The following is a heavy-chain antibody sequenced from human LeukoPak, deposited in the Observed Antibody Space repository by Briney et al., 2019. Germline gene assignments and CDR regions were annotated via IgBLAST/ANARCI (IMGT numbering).Heavy chain of an antibody. CDR3: AKALSDFWSAPDY. CDR1: GFTFSSYA. CDR2: ISGSGGST. J-gene: IGHJ4*02. Sequence: GGSLRLSCAASGFTFSSYAMSWVRQAPGKGLEWVSTISGSGGSTYYADSEKGRFTISRDNSKKTLYLQMNNLRAEDTAVYYCAKALSDFWSAPDYWGQGTLVTVSS. V-gene: IGHV3-23*01. D-gene: IGHD3-3*01.